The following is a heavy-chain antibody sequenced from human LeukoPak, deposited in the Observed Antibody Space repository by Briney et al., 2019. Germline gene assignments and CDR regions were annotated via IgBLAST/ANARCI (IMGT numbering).Heavy chain of an antibody. J-gene: IGHJ4*02. CDR3: ATGFAAMALFDY. V-gene: IGHV1-24*01. Sequence: ASVKASCKVSGYTLTELSMHWVRQAPGKGLEWMGGFDPEDGETIYAQKFQGRVTMTEDTSTDTAYMELSSLRSEDTAVYYCATGFAAMALFDYWGQGTLVTVSS. CDR1: GYTLTELS. D-gene: IGHD5-18*01. CDR2: FDPEDGET.